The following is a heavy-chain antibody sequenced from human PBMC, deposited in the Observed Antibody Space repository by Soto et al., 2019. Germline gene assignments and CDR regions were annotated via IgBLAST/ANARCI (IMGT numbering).Heavy chain of an antibody. CDR2: TYYRSKWYN. CDR1: GDSVSSNSAA. Sequence: SQTLSLTCVISGDSVSSNSAAWNLIMQSPSRGLEWLGRTYYRSKWYNDYEVSVKSRITINPDTSKNQFSLQLNSVTPEDTAVYYCARVTFGSTRGRNRFDPWGQGTLVTVSS. J-gene: IGHJ5*02. CDR3: ARVTFGSTRGRNRFDP. V-gene: IGHV6-1*01. D-gene: IGHD1-26*01.